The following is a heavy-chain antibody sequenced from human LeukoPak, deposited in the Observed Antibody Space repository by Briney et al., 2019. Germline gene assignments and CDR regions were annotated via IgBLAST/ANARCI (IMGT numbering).Heavy chain of an antibody. J-gene: IGHJ4*02. V-gene: IGHV3-30*04. CDR1: GFTFSSYA. D-gene: IGHD2-2*01. CDR3: ASAMVTSWKYSFDY. Sequence: GGSLRLSCAASGFTFSSYAMHWVRQAPGKGLEWVAVISYDGSNKYYADSVKGRFTISRDNSKNTMYLQMNSLRAEDTAVYYCASAMVTSWKYSFDYWGQGTLVTVSS. CDR2: ISYDGSNK.